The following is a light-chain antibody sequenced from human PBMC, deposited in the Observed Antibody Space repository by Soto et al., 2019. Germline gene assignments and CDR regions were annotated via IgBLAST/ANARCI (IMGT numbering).Light chain of an antibody. CDR1: QRVSARY. J-gene: IGKJ1*01. Sequence: EIVLTESPATLSLSPGDRATLSCGASQRVSARYLAWWQQRPGQAPRLLIYGASSRATGIPDRFSGSGSGTDFTLTISRLEPEDFAVYFCQQYGSSPTTFGQGTKVDIK. CDR2: GAS. CDR3: QQYGSSPTT. V-gene: IGKV3-20*01.